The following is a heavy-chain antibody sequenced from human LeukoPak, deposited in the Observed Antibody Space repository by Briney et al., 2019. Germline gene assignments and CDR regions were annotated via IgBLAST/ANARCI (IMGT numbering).Heavy chain of an antibody. CDR3: AKAKGYWGDPTGMDV. D-gene: IGHD2-21*01. Sequence: ASVKVSCKASGGTFSSYAFSWVRQAPGQGLEWMGRIIPILAIANYAQKFQGRVTITADKSTSTAYMELSSLRSEDTAVYYCAKAKGYWGDPTGMDVWGKGTTVTVSS. CDR1: GGTFSSYA. V-gene: IGHV1-69*04. CDR2: IIPILAIA. J-gene: IGHJ6*03.